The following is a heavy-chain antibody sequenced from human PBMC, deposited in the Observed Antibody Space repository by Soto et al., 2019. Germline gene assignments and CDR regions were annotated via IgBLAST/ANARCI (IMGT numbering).Heavy chain of an antibody. J-gene: IGHJ4*02. D-gene: IGHD1-20*01. CDR3: AHRRGGYNWTDGDFDY. V-gene: IGHV2-5*02. CDR2: IYWDDDK. Sequence: QITLKESGPTLVKPTQTLTVTCTFSGFSLSTSGVGIGWIRQPPGKAPKRHALIYWDDDKPYNPSLRRSLTISEDTSRNRAILTMTNVDPSDTATYYGAHRRGGYNWTDGDFDYWGQDTLISVSS. CDR1: GFSLSTSGVG.